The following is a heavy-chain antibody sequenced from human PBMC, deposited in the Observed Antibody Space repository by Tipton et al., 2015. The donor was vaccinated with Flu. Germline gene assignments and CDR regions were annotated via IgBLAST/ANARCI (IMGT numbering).Heavy chain of an antibody. J-gene: IGHJ4*02. V-gene: IGHV3-53*01. CDR3: AKGLELH. CDR1: GFTVSSNF. D-gene: IGHD1-7*01. CDR2: IYSGGTT. Sequence: SLRLSCAASGFTVSSNFMTWVRQAPGKGLEWVSVIYSGGTTNYADSVKGRFTISRDSSKNTLYLQMNSLRGEDTAVYYCAKGLELHRGQGILVTVSS.